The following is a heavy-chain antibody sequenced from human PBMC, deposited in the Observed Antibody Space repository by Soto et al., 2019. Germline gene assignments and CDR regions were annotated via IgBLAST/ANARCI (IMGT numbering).Heavy chain of an antibody. CDR3: AKDVVATIIGWFDP. J-gene: IGHJ5*02. Sequence: EVQLLESGGGLVQPGGSLRLSCAASGFTFSSCAMSWVRQAPGKGLEWVSAISGSGGSTYYADSVKGRFTISRDDSKNTLYLQMNSLRAEDTAVYYCAKDVVATIIGWFDPWGQGTLVTVSS. CDR2: ISGSGGST. CDR1: GFTFSSCA. D-gene: IGHD5-12*01. V-gene: IGHV3-23*01.